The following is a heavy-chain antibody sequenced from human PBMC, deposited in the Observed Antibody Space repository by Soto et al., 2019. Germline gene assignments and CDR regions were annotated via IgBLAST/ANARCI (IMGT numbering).Heavy chain of an antibody. CDR3: ARGDTAMAFDY. CDR1: GGSFSGYY. Sequence: PSETLSLTCAVYGGSFSGYYWSWIRQPPGKGLEWIGEINHSGSTNYNPSLKSRVTISVDTSKNQFSLRLSSVTAADTAVYYCARGDTAMAFDYWGQGTLVTAPQ. J-gene: IGHJ4*02. D-gene: IGHD5-18*01. V-gene: IGHV4-34*01. CDR2: INHSGST.